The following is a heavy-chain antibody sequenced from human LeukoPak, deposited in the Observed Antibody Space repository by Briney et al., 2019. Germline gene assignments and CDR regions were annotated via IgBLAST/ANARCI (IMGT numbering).Heavy chain of an antibody. V-gene: IGHV4-34*01. Sequence: PSETLSLTCAVYGGSFSGYYWTWIRQPPGKGLEWIGEINHSGSTNYNPSLKSRVTISLDASKTQFSLKLSSVTSADTAVYYCARALTGVGATTNWGQGTLVTVSS. CDR2: INHSGST. CDR3: ARALTGVGATTN. D-gene: IGHD1-26*01. J-gene: IGHJ4*02. CDR1: GGSFSGYY.